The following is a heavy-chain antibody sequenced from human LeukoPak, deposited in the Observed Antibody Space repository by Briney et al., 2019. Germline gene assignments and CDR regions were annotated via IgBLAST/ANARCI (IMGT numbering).Heavy chain of an antibody. Sequence: GGSLRLSCAASGFTFSSYAMSWVRQAPGKGLEWVSAISGSGGSTYYADSVKGRFTISRDNSKNTLYLQMNSLRAEDTAVYYCAKDRIVVVVAAKNRFDPWGQGTLVTVSS. CDR3: AKDRIVVVVAAKNRFDP. CDR1: GFTFSSYA. J-gene: IGHJ5*02. CDR2: ISGSGGST. D-gene: IGHD2-15*01. V-gene: IGHV3-23*01.